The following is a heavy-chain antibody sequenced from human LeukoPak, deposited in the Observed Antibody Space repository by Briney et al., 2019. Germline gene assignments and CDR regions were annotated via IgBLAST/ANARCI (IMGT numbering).Heavy chain of an antibody. Sequence: GASVKVSCKASGYTFIGYYVHWVRQTPKQGLEWMGWINPNNGDTNYAQNCQGRVTLTSNTSSSTAYMELSGLRSDDTAVYYCARHPWGYWGQGTLVTVSS. J-gene: IGHJ4*02. CDR1: GYTFIGYY. CDR2: INPNNGDT. V-gene: IGHV1-2*02. D-gene: IGHD3-16*01. CDR3: ARHPWGY.